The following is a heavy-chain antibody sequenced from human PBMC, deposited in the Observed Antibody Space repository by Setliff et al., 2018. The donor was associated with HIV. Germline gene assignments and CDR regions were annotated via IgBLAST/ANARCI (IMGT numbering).Heavy chain of an antibody. CDR3: ARDFIRDSSGYSHAEYFQH. CDR1: RSTFNSHT. D-gene: IGHD3-22*01. Sequence: GASVKVSCKASRSTFNSHTINWVRQAPGQGLEWMGWINPNNGGTNYAQKLQGRVTMTTDTSTSTAYVELRSLRSDDTAMYYCARDFIRDSSGYSHAEYFQHWGQGTLVTVSS. V-gene: IGHV1-18*01. CDR2: INPNNGGT. J-gene: IGHJ1*01.